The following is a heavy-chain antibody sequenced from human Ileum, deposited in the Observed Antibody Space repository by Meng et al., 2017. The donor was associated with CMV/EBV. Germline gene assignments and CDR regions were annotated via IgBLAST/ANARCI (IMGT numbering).Heavy chain of an antibody. Sequence: SCPTSGSTFTSNNIIWVRQAPGQGPEWMGWIDTNTGNPTYAQGFTGRFVFSLDTSVNTAYLQISSLKAEDTAVYYCARDGLSGRYFDYWGQGTLVTVSS. V-gene: IGHV7-4-1*02. CDR1: GSTFTSNN. CDR3: ARDGLSGRYFDY. D-gene: IGHD1-26*01. CDR2: IDTNTGNP. J-gene: IGHJ4*02.